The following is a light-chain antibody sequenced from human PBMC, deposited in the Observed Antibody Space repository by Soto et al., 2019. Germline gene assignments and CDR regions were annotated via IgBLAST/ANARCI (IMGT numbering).Light chain of an antibody. CDR3: QQYGSSPRT. Sequence: EIVLTQSPGTLSLSPGERATRSCRASQSLSSSQLAWYQQKPGQAPRLLIHDASSRATGISDRFTGSGSGTDFTLTITTLEPEDFAVYYCQQYGSSPRTFGLGTKWIS. V-gene: IGKV3-20*01. J-gene: IGKJ1*01. CDR2: DAS. CDR1: QSLSSSQ.